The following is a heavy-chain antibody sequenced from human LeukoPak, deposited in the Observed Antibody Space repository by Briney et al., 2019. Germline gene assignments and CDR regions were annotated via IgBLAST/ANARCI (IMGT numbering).Heavy chain of an antibody. CDR2: IYSRGST. J-gene: IGHJ3*02. V-gene: IGHV3-66*01. D-gene: IGHD1-14*01. CDR3: ARGGPEDAFDI. CDR1: GFTVSANY. Sequence: GGSLRLSCAASGFTVSANYMSWVRQAPGKGLEWVSVIYSRGSTYYADSVKGRFTISRDNSKNTLYLQMNRLRDEDTALYYCARGGPEDAFDIWGQGTMVIVSS.